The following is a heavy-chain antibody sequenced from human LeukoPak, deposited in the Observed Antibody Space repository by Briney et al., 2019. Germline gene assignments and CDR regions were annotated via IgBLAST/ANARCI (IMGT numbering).Heavy chain of an antibody. CDR3: ARLWFGELFFDP. Sequence: KASETLSLTCTVSGGSISSSSYYWGWIRQPPGKGLEWIGSIYYSGSTYYNPSLKSRVTISVDTSKNQFSLKLSSVTAADTAVYYCARLWFGELFFDPWGQGTLVTVSS. CDR2: IYYSGST. D-gene: IGHD3-10*01. J-gene: IGHJ5*02. CDR1: GGSISSSSYY. V-gene: IGHV4-39*01.